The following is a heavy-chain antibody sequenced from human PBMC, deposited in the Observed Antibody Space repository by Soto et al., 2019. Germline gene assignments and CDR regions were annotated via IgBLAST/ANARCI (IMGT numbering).Heavy chain of an antibody. D-gene: IGHD2-15*01. CDR2: INPNSGGT. V-gene: IGHV1-2*02. CDR1: GYTFTGYD. J-gene: IGHJ6*02. CDR3: ARVLRYCSGGSCYSHYYYYGMDV. Sequence: ASVKVSCKASGYTFTGYDMHWVLQAPGEGLEWMGWINPNSGGTNYAQKFQGRVTMTRDTSISTAYMELSRLRSDDTAVYYCARVLRYCSGGSCYSHYYYYGMDVWGQGTTVTVSS.